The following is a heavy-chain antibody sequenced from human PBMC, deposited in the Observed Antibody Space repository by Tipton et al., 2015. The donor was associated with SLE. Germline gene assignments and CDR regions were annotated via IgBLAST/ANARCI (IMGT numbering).Heavy chain of an antibody. D-gene: IGHD3-22*01. CDR3: ARTYYYDSSGYSPHFDN. V-gene: IGHV5-51*03. Sequence: QLAQSGAEVKKPGESLKISCKGSGYSFSSYWIAWVRQMPEKGLEWMGIIYPGDSHTRYSPSFQGQVTISAAKSISTAYLQWSSLMASDTAMYYCARTYYYDSSGYSPHFDNWGQGTLVTVSS. CDR1: GYSFSSYW. J-gene: IGHJ4*02. CDR2: IYPGDSHT.